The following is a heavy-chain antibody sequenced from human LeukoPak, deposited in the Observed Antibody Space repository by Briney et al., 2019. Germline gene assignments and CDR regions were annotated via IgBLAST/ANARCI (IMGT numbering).Heavy chain of an antibody. Sequence: ASVKVSCKASGYTFTSYAMHWVRQAPGQGLEWMGWINPNSGGTNYAQKVQGRVTMTRDTSISTAYMELSRLRSDDTAVYYCARTGTTDYWGQGTLVTVSS. J-gene: IGHJ4*02. CDR3: ARTGTTDY. CDR1: GYTFTSYA. V-gene: IGHV1-2*02. CDR2: INPNSGGT. D-gene: IGHD1-7*01.